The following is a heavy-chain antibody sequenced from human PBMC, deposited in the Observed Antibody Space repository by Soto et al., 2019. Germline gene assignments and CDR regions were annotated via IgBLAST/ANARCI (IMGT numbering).Heavy chain of an antibody. J-gene: IGHJ2*01. V-gene: IGHV1-69*08. Sequence: QVQLVQSGAEVKKPGSSVKVSCKASGGTFSSYTISWVRQAPGQGLEWMGRIIPILGIANYAQKFQGRVTITADKSTSTAYMELSSLRSEDTAVYYCARDVGTGDAFDIWGRGTLVTVSS. D-gene: IGHD3-10*01. CDR1: GGTFSSYT. CDR3: ARDVGTGDAFDI. CDR2: IIPILGIA.